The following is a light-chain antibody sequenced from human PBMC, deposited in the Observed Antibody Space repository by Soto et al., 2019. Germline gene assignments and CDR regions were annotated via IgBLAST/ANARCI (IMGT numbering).Light chain of an antibody. CDR3: QQYNSYPYT. Sequence: AIRMTQSPSSFSASTGDRVTITCRASQGISSYLAWYQQKPGKAPKLLIYAASTLESGVSSGFSGSGSGTEFTLTISSLQPDDFATYYCQQYNSYPYTFGQGTRLEIK. CDR1: QGISSY. J-gene: IGKJ5*01. CDR2: AAS. V-gene: IGKV1-8*01.